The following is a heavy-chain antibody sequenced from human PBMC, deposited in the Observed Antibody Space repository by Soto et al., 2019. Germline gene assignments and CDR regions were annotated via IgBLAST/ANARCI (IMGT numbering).Heavy chain of an antibody. CDR2: ISYDGSNK. D-gene: IGHD5-12*01. J-gene: IGHJ4*02. Sequence: QVQLLESGGGVVQPGRYLRRACAASGFTFRSYAMHWVRQATGKWLEWVAVISYDGSNKYYADSVKGRFTISRDNSKNTLYLQMNSLRAEDTAVYYCARDLNGYDYEGPDYWGQGTLVTVS. V-gene: IGHV3-30-3*01. CDR1: GFTFRSYA. CDR3: ARDLNGYDYEGPDY.